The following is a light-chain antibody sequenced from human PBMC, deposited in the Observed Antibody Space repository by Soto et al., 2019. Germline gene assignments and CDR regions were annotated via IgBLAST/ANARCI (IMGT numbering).Light chain of an antibody. CDR1: QSISSW. J-gene: IGKJ4*01. CDR3: QQYNIYSGLT. Sequence: DIQMTQSPSTLSASVGDIVTITCRASQSISSWLAWYQQKPGKAPKLLIYDASSLESGVPSRFSGSGSGIEFTLTISSLQPDDFESYYCQQYNIYSGLTFGGGTKVEIK. V-gene: IGKV1-5*01. CDR2: DAS.